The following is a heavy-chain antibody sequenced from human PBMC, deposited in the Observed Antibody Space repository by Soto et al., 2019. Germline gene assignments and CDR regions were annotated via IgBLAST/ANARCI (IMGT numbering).Heavy chain of an antibody. CDR2: IYWSDEK. Sequence: QITLKESGPTLVKPTQTLTLTCTFSGFSLSTSGVGVGWIRQPPGKALEWLALIYWSDEKRYSPSLSSRLTITKDTSKNQVVLTMTNMDPVDTAPYYCAHRRGADYKGCFHDWGQGTLVTVSS. D-gene: IGHD4-4*01. V-gene: IGHV2-5*01. J-gene: IGHJ4*02. CDR3: AHRRGADYKGCFHD. CDR1: GFSLSTSGVG.